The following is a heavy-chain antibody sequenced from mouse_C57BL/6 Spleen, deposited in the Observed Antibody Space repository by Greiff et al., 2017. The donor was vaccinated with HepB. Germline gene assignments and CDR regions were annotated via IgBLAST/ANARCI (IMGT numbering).Heavy chain of an antibody. CDR3: ARREGNGYRAMDY. V-gene: IGHV1-52*01. Sequence: QVQLQQPGAELVRPGSSVKLSCKASGYTFTSYWMHWVKQRPIQGLEWIGNIDPSDSETHYNQKFKDKATLTVDKSSSTAYMQLSSLTSEDSAVYYWARREGNGYRAMDYWGQGTSVTVSS. CDR1: GYTFTSYW. J-gene: IGHJ4*01. CDR2: IDPSDSET. D-gene: IGHD2-2*01.